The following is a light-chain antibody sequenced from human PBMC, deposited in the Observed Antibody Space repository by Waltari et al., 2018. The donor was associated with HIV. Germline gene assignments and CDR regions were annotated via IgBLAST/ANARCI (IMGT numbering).Light chain of an antibody. CDR3: CSYAGSNTWV. CDR2: EVS. CDR1: SSDVGSSNL. J-gene: IGLJ3*02. Sequence: QTAMPQPASASGSPGQSITISCPGTSSDVGSSNLFSWYQQHPGKAPKLMIYEVSKRPSGVSNRFSGSKSGNTASLTISGLQAEDEADYYCCSYAGSNTWVFGGGTKLTVL. V-gene: IGLV2-23*02.